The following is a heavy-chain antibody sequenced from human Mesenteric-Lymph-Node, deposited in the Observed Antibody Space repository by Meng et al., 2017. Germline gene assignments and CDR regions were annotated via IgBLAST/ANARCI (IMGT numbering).Heavy chain of an antibody. J-gene: IGHJ4*02. CDR1: GFTFSSYA. V-gene: IGHV3-48*04. Sequence: GESLKISCAASGFTFSSYAMSWISQPPGKGLEWVAYISTSSKIIFYADSVKGRFIVSRDNAKNSLFLQMNDLRADDTAVYYCARPRDYWGQGTLVTVSS. CDR2: ISTSSKII. CDR3: ARPRDY.